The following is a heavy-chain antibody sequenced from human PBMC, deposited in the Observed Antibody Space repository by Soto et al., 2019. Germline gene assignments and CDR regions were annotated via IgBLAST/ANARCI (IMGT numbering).Heavy chain of an antibody. CDR2: INVGNGNT. CDR1: GYTFTRDA. D-gene: IGHD4-17*01. CDR3: TRGWGGDYPFWAY. J-gene: IGHJ4*02. Sequence: ASVKVSCKASGYTFTRDAMHWVRQAPGQSLEWMGWINVGNGNTRYSQKFQGRVTITRDTSANTAYMELNSLRSEDTAVYYCTRGWGGDYPFWAYWGQGTQVTVPS. V-gene: IGHV1-3*01.